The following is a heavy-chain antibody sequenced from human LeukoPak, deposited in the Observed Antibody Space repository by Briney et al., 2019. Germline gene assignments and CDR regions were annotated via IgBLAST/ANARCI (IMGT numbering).Heavy chain of an antibody. D-gene: IGHD6-6*01. CDR3: ARGGLYSSSSSDY. J-gene: IGHJ4*02. CDR1: GFTFSTYW. V-gene: IGHV3-74*01. CDR2: INTDGSST. Sequence: PGGSLRLSCVASGFTFSTYWMQWVRQAPGKGLVWVSRINTDGSSTNYADSVKGRFTISRDNAKNTLHLQLNSLRAEDTAVYYCARGGLYSSSSSDYWGQGTLVAVSS.